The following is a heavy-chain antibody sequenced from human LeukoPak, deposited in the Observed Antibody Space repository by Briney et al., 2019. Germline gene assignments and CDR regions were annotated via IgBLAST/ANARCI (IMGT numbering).Heavy chain of an antibody. Sequence: VASVKVSCKASGYTFTGYYMHWVRQAPGQGLEWMGWISAYNGNTRYAQKLQGRVTMTTDSSTSTAYMELRSLRSDDTAVYYCARGPIIDIVVIPAAADYYHMDVWGKGTTVTVSS. CDR2: ISAYNGNT. J-gene: IGHJ6*03. D-gene: IGHD2-2*01. CDR3: ARGPIIDIVVIPAAADYYHMDV. V-gene: IGHV1-18*04. CDR1: GYTFTGYY.